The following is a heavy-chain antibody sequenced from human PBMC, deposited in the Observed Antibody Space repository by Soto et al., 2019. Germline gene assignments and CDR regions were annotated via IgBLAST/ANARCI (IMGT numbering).Heavy chain of an antibody. V-gene: IGHV4-59*01. CDR2: IYYSGST. CDR1: GGSISSYY. D-gene: IGHD3-10*01. J-gene: IGHJ3*02. CDR3: ARGYEVRATDAFDI. Sequence: SETLSLTCTVSGGSISSYYWSWIRQPPGKGLEWIGYIYYSGSTNYNPSLKSRVTISVDTSKNQFSLKLGSVTAADTAVYYCARGYEVRATDAFDIWGQGTIVTVSS.